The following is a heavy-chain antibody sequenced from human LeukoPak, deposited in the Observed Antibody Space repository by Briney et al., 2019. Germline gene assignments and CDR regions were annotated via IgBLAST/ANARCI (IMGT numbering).Heavy chain of an antibody. D-gene: IGHD6-6*01. CDR3: ARENIAARPQDY. CDR1: GGSFSGYY. J-gene: IGHJ4*02. CDR2: IYTSGST. V-gene: IGHV4-4*07. Sequence: PSETLSLTCAVYGGSFSGYYWSWIRQPPGKGLEWIGRIYTSGSTNYNPSLKSRVTMSVDTSKNQFSLKLSSVTAADTAVYYCARENIAARPQDYWGQGTLVTVSS.